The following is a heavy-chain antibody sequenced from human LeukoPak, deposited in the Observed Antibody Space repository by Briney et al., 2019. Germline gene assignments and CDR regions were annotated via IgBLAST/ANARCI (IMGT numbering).Heavy chain of an antibody. CDR1: GGSISSYY. D-gene: IGHD2-15*01. J-gene: IGHJ4*02. V-gene: IGHV4-59*08. Sequence: PSETLSLTCTVSGGSISSYYWSWIRQPPGKGLKWIGYIYYSGSTNYNPSLKSRVTISVDTSKNQFSLKLSSVTAADTAVYYCATSKYCSGGSCYFDYWGQGTLVTVSS. CDR3: ATSKYCSGGSCYFDY. CDR2: IYYSGST.